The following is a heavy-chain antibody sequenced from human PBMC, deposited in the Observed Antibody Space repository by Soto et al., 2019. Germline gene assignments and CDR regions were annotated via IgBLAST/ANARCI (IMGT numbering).Heavy chain of an antibody. CDR2: VSWNSGSE. CDR1: GFTFDDYA. D-gene: IGHD3-3*01. Sequence: EVQLVESGGGLVQPGRSLRLPCAASGFTFDDYAMHWVRQAPGKGLEWVSGVSWNSGSEGYADSVKGRFTISRDNVNKSLHLQMNSLEPEDTAVYFCASSRGRGDFWSGYVAFDIWGQGTMVTVS. V-gene: IGHV3-9*01. J-gene: IGHJ3*02. CDR3: ASSRGRGDFWSGYVAFDI.